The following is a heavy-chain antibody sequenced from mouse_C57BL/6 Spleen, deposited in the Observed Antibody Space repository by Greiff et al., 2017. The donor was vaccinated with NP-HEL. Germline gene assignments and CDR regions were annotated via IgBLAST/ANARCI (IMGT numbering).Heavy chain of an antibody. V-gene: IGHV5-15*01. D-gene: IGHD2-1*01. Sequence: EVMLVASGGGLVQPGGSLKLSCAASGFTFSDYGMAWVRQAPRKGPEWVAFISNLAYSIYYADTVTGRFTISRENAKNTLYLEMSSLRSEDTAMYYCARRAGNYGYFDVWGTGTTVTVSS. CDR2: ISNLAYSI. CDR1: GFTFSDYG. J-gene: IGHJ1*03. CDR3: ARRAGNYGYFDV.